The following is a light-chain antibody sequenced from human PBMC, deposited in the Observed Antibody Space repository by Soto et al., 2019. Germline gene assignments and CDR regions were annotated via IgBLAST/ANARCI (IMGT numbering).Light chain of an antibody. J-gene: IGKJ5*01. CDR2: GAS. CDR3: QQYGSSAPIT. CDR1: QCVSSSH. Sequence: TGLTHSPLTLSSSTRERATLYCRAIQCVSSSHLAWSQHQPGQAPRLLIYGASSRATGIPDRFSGSGSGTDFTLTISSLEPEDFAVYYCQQYGSSAPITFGQGTRLENK. V-gene: IGKV3-20*01.